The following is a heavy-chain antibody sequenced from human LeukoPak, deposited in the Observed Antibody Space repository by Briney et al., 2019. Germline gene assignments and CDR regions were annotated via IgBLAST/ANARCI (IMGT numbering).Heavy chain of an antibody. V-gene: IGHV3-23*01. D-gene: IGHD6-13*01. Sequence: SGGSLRLSCAASGFTFSSCAMSWVRQAPGKGLEWVSTIIDSGNSIYYADSAEGRFTISRDNSKNTLYLQMNSLRAEDTAVYYCARGLAAAGHDAFDIWGQGTMVTVSS. CDR1: GFTFSSCA. J-gene: IGHJ3*02. CDR2: IIDSGNSI. CDR3: ARGLAAAGHDAFDI.